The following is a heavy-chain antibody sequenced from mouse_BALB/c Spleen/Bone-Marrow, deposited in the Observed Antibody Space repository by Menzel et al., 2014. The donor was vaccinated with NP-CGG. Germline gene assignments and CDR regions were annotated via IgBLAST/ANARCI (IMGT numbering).Heavy chain of an antibody. CDR1: GFDFSSYW. CDR3: ARNAYYAMDY. CDR2: INTDSSTI. V-gene: IGHV4-1*02. J-gene: IGHJ4*01. Sequence: DVKLVESGGGLVQPGGSLKLSCAASGFDFSSYWMSWVRQAPGKGLEWIEEINTDSSTINYTPSLKDKFIISRDNAKNTLYLQMSKVRSEDTALYYCARNAYYAMDYWGQGTSVTVSS.